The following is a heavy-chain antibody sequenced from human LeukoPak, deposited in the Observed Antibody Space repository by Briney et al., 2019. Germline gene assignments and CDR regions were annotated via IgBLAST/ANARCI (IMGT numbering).Heavy chain of an antibody. CDR2: ISGSGGST. D-gene: IGHD6-13*01. CDR1: GFTFSDYN. CDR3: AKDQYSSSWYWGDY. V-gene: IGHV3-23*01. J-gene: IGHJ4*02. Sequence: GGSLRLSCAASGFTFSDYNMRWIRQAPGKGLEWVSAISGSGGSTYYADSVKGRFTISRDNSKNTLYLQMNSLRAEDTAVYYCAKDQYSSSWYWGDYWGQGTLVTVSS.